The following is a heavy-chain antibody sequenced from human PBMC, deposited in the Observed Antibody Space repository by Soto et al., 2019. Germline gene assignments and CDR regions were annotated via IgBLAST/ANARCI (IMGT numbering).Heavy chain of an antibody. Sequence: SETLSLTCTVSGGSISSYYWSWIRQPPGKGLEWIGYIYYSGSTNYNPSLKSRVTISVDTSKNQFSLRLSSVTAADTAVYYCARAWGYAFDFWGQGTMVTVSS. V-gene: IGHV4-59*01. CDR2: IYYSGST. D-gene: IGHD7-27*01. CDR3: ARAWGYAFDF. J-gene: IGHJ3*01. CDR1: GGSISSYY.